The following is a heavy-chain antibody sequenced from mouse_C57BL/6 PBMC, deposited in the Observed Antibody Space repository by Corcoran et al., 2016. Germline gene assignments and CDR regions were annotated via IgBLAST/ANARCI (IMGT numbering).Heavy chain of an antibody. D-gene: IGHD2-4*01. Sequence: EVQLQQSGPELVKPGASVKIPCKASGYTFTDYNMDWVKQSHGKSLEWIGDINPNNGGTIYNQKFKGKATLTVDKSSSTAYMELRSLTSEDTAVYYCAREGIYYDYDEENYYAMDYWGQGTSVTVSS. CDR3: AREGIYYDYDEENYYAMDY. J-gene: IGHJ4*01. CDR2: INPNNGGT. V-gene: IGHV1-18*01. CDR1: GYTFTDYN.